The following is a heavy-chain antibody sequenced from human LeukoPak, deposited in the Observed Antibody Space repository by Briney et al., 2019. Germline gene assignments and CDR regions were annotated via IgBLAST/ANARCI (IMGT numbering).Heavy chain of an antibody. J-gene: IGHJ3*02. Sequence: GGSLRLSCAASGFTFSSYAMSWVRQAPGKGLEWVSAISGSGGSTYYADSVKGRFTISRDNSKNTLSLQMISLRAEDTALYYCAKDHSSGYPYAFDIWGQGTMVTVSS. CDR1: GFTFSSYA. CDR3: AKDHSSGYPYAFDI. CDR2: ISGSGGST. V-gene: IGHV3-23*01. D-gene: IGHD3-10*01.